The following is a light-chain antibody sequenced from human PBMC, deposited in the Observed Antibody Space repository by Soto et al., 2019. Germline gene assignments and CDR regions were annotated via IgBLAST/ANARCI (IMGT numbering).Light chain of an antibody. Sequence: QSVLTQPLSVSGAPGQRVTISCTGSSSNIGAGYDVHWYQQLPGTAPKLLIYGNSNRPSGVPDRFSGSKSGTSASLAITGLQAEDEADYYCQSYDSSLSDWLFGGGTKLTVL. CDR2: GNS. CDR1: SSNIGAGYD. CDR3: QSYDSSLSDWL. V-gene: IGLV1-40*01. J-gene: IGLJ3*02.